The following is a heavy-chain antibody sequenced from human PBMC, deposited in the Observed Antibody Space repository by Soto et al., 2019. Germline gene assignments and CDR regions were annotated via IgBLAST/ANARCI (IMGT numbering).Heavy chain of an antibody. CDR3: AKDTQYSSSSLFVSWGMDV. D-gene: IGHD6-6*01. V-gene: IGHV3-30*18. Sequence: GGSLRLSCAASGFTFSSYGMHWVRQAPGKGLEWVAVISYDGSNKYYADSVKGRFTISRDNSKNTLYLQMNSLRAEDTAVYYCAKDTQYSSSSLFVSWGMDVWGQGTTVTVSS. CDR2: ISYDGSNK. CDR1: GFTFSSYG. J-gene: IGHJ6*02.